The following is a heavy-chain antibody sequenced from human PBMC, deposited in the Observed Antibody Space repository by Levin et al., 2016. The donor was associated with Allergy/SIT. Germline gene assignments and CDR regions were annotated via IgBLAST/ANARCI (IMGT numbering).Heavy chain of an antibody. CDR1: GGSVSSGDYY. CDR2: IGHSGGT. D-gene: IGHD6-19*01. J-gene: IGHJ5*02. V-gene: IGHV4-61*08. CDR3: ARAGPTDIVVAADWFDP. Sequence: SETLSLTCTVSGGSVSSGDYYWNWIRQHPGKGLEWIGEIGHSGGTNYNPSLKSRVTMSVDTARSQVSLKLSSVTAADTAVYYCARAGPTDIVVAADWFDPWGQGTLVTVSS.